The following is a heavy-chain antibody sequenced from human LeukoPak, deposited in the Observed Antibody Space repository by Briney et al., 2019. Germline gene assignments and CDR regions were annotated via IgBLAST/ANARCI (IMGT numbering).Heavy chain of an antibody. CDR3: ARGAAAGSDFDY. D-gene: IGHD6-13*01. Sequence: SETLSLTCAVYGGSFSGYYWSWIRQPPGKGLEWIGEINHSGSTNYNPSLKSRVAISVDTSKNQFSLKLSSVTAADTAVYYCARGAAAGSDFDYWGQGTLVTVSS. V-gene: IGHV4-34*01. CDR2: INHSGST. J-gene: IGHJ4*02. CDR1: GGSFSGYY.